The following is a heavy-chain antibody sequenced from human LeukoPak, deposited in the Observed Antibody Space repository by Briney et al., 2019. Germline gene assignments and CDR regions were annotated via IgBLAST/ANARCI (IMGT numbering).Heavy chain of an antibody. V-gene: IGHV3-48*01. D-gene: IGHD3-10*01. Sequence: PGGSLRLSCAASGFTFSSYSMMWVRQAPGKGLEWVSYISSSSTTIHSADSVKGRFTISRDNSKNTLYLQMNSLRAEDTAVYYCARDPGSGKYYYYYYMDVWGKGTTVTVSS. J-gene: IGHJ6*03. CDR2: ISSSSTTI. CDR1: GFTFSSYS. CDR3: ARDPGSGKYYYYYYMDV.